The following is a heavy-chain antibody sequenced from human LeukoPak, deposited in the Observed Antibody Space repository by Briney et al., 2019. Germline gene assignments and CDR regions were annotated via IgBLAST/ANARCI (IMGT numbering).Heavy chain of an antibody. Sequence: SETLYLTCTVSGGSIRSSTDYWGWIRQPPGKELEWIGSIYYSGSTYYNPSLKSRVTISVDTSKNQFSVKLSSVTAADTAVYYCARSIRGYSSGWYYFDYWGQGTLITVSS. CDR1: GGSIRSSTDY. V-gene: IGHV4-39*07. CDR2: IYYSGST. CDR3: ARSIRGYSSGWYYFDY. D-gene: IGHD6-19*01. J-gene: IGHJ4*02.